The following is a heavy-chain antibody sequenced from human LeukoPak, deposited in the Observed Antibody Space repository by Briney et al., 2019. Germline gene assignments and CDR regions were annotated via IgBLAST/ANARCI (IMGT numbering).Heavy chain of an antibody. J-gene: IGHJ4*02. Sequence: ASVNVSCKASGYTFTDYFMNWMRQAPGQRLEWMGWINAGNGNTKYSQKLQGRVTITRDTSSSTAYMQLSSLRSEDTAVYYCARAGVRSPGDYWGQGTLVTVSS. CDR2: INAGNGNT. V-gene: IGHV1/OR15-3*01. CDR3: ARAGVRSPGDY. D-gene: IGHD7-27*01. CDR1: GYTFTDYF.